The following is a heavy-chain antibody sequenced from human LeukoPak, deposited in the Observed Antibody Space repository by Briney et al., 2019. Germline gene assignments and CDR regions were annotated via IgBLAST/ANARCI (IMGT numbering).Heavy chain of an antibody. Sequence: SGGSLRLSCAVSGFSFTNFWMSWVRQAPGRGLVWVANIHPEGNEKYHVESVKGRFTISRDNTKNLLFLQMNGLRDEDTAVYYCARGDAFSGDHWGQGTLVTVSS. J-gene: IGHJ4*02. CDR2: IHPEGNEK. CDR1: GFSFTNFW. V-gene: IGHV3-7*04. CDR3: ARGDAFSGDH.